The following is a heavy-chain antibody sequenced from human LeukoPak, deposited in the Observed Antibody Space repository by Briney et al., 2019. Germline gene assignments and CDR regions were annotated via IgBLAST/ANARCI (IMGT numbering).Heavy chain of an antibody. D-gene: IGHD1-14*01. V-gene: IGHV4-39*07. CDR3: ARDVESTTSPWFDP. CDR1: GGSISSSSYY. J-gene: IGHJ5*02. Sequence: SETLSLTCTVSGGSISSSSYYWGWIRQPPGKGLEWIGSIYYSGSTYYNPSLKSRVTISVDTSKNQFSLKLSSVTAADTAVYYCARDVESTTSPWFDPWGQGTLVTVSS. CDR2: IYYSGST.